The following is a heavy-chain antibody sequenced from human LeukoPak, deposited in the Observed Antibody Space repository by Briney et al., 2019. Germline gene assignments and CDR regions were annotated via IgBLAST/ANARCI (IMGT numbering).Heavy chain of an antibody. CDR2: ISWNSGSI. CDR3: AKSMVRGVIITLDY. CDR1: GFTFDDYA. D-gene: IGHD3-10*01. J-gene: IGHJ4*02. V-gene: IGHV3-9*01. Sequence: GRSLRLSCAASGFTFDDYAMHWVRQAPGKGLGWVSGISWNSGSIGYADSVKGRFTISRDNAKNSLYLQMNSLRAEDTALYYCAKSMVRGVIITLDYWGQGTLVTVSS.